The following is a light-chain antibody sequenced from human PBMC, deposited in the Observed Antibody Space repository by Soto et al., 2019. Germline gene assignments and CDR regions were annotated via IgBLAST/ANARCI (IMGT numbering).Light chain of an antibody. CDR3: CSYAGSYTPYV. V-gene: IGLV2-23*01. Sequence: QSVLTQPASVSGPPRQSITISCTGSSGDAASDELVSWYQQHPGKAPRLMMSEGSKRPSGVSDRFSGSKSGNTASLTISGLQAEDEADYYCCSYAGSYTPYVFGTGTTVTVL. J-gene: IGLJ1*01. CDR2: EGS. CDR1: SGDAASDEL.